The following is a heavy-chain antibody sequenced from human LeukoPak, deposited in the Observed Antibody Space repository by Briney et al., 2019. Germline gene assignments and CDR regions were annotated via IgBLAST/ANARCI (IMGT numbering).Heavy chain of an antibody. V-gene: IGHV5-51*01. CDR1: GHRFTSFW. D-gene: IGHD5-24*01. CDR3: ARHKQFNWFDP. CDR2: IYPGDSDT. J-gene: IGHJ5*02. Sequence: GESLKISCKVSGHRFTSFWIGWVRQMPGKGLEWMGIIYPGDSDTRYSPPFQGQVTISADKSISTAYLQWNSLKASDTAMYYCARHKQFNWFDPWGQGTLVTVSS.